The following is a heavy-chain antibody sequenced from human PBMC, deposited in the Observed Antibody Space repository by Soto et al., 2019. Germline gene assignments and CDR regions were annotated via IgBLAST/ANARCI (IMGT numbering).Heavy chain of an antibody. V-gene: IGHV4-39*01. CDR1: GGSSSSSSYY. CDR2: IYYSGST. CDR3: ARWIDYYDSSGYYVWADY. J-gene: IGHJ4*02. Sequence: QLQLQESGPGLVKPSETLSLTCTVSGGSSSSSSYYWGWIRQPPGKGLEWIGSIYYSGSTYYNPSLKSRVTISVDTSKNQFSLKLSSVTAADTAVYYCARWIDYYDSSGYYVWADYWGQGTLVTVSS. D-gene: IGHD3-22*01.